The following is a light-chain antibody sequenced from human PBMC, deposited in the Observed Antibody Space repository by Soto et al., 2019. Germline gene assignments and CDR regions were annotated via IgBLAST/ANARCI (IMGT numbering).Light chain of an antibody. J-gene: IGLJ1*01. V-gene: IGLV2-14*01. CDR3: GSYTSSSTRV. CDR1: SSDVGGYKY. CDR2: DVS. Sequence: QSVLTQPASVSGSPGQSITISCPGTSSDVGGYKYVSWYQQHPGEAPKLMIYDVSNRPSGVSNRFSGSKSGNTASLTISGLQAEDEADYYCGSYTSSSTRVFGTGTKVTVL.